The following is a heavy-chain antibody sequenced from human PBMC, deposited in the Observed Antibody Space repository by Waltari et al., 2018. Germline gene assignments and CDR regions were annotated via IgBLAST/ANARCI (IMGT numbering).Heavy chain of an antibody. CDR3: ASKGGSGSYDDY. CDR1: GGTFSSYA. D-gene: IGHD3-10*01. CDR2: IIPICGTA. J-gene: IGHJ4*02. V-gene: IGHV1-69*08. Sequence: QVQLVQSGAEVKKPGSSVKVSCKASGGTFSSYAISWVRQAPGQGLEWMGRIIPICGTANNSQKVQGRVTITADKSTSTAYMEVSSLGSEDTAVYYCASKGGSGSYDDYWGQGTLVTVSS.